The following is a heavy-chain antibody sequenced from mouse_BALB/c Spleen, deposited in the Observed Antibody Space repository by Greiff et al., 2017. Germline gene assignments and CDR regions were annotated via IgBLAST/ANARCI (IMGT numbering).Heavy chain of an antibody. Sequence: QVQLQQSGPELVKPGASVKMSCKASGYTFTSYYIHWVKQRPGQGLEWIGWIYPGDGSTKYNEKFKGKTTLTADKSSSTAYMLLSSLTSEDSAIYFCAKESSGSSAWFAYWGQGTLVTVSA. CDR3: AKESSGSSAWFAY. CDR1: GYTFTSYY. CDR2: IYPGDGST. D-gene: IGHD3-1*01. V-gene: IGHV1S56*01. J-gene: IGHJ3*01.